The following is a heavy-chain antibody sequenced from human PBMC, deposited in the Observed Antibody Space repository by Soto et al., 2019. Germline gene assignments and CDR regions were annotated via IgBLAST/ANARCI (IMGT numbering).Heavy chain of an antibody. CDR3: ARHGLVTAMGTHDDFSS. CDR2: MNPNSGNA. Sequence: QVQLVQSGAEVKKPGASVKVSCKASGYTFTSHDINWVRQATGQGLEWMGWMNPNSGNAGYAQKCQGRATRTRNTSIRTAYMELSSLRYEDTAVYSCARHGLVTAMGTHDDFSSWGQGTMVTVSS. V-gene: IGHV1-8*01. D-gene: IGHD5-18*01. CDR1: GYTFTSHD. J-gene: IGHJ3*02.